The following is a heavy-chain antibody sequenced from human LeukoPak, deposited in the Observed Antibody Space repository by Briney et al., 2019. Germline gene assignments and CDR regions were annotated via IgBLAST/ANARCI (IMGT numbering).Heavy chain of an antibody. D-gene: IGHD1-7*01. Sequence: ASVKVSCKASGYTFTSYDINWVRQATGQGLEWMGWMNPNSGNTGYAQKFQGRVTMTRNTSISTAYMELSSLRSEDTAVYYCARKRITGTTYWFDPWGQGTLVTVSS. V-gene: IGHV1-8*01. CDR3: ARKRITGTTYWFDP. CDR2: MNPNSGNT. CDR1: GYTFTSYD. J-gene: IGHJ5*02.